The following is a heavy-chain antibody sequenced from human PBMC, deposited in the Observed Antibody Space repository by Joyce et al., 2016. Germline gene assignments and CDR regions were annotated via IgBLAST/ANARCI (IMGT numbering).Heavy chain of an antibody. Sequence: QVQLVESGGGVVQPGRSLRLSCAASGFTFSVYGMHWVRQAPGKGLEWVAVISYDGGEKYYADSVKGRFTISRDNSKKTLYLQMNSLRPEDTAVYYCAKGGRSVTMAEDYWGQGTLVTVSS. CDR1: GFTFSVYG. J-gene: IGHJ4*02. CDR2: ISYDGGEK. V-gene: IGHV3-30*18. D-gene: IGHD4-11*01. CDR3: AKGGRSVTMAEDY.